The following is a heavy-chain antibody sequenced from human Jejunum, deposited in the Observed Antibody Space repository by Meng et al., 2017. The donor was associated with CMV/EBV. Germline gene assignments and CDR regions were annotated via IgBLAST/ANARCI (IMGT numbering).Heavy chain of an antibody. D-gene: IGHD6-6*01. CDR1: SSDA. J-gene: IGHJ6*02. Sequence: SSDAMGWVRKAQGKGLEWVSLIYSGGSNTYYTDSVKGRFTISRDNSRNTLYLQMNSLRAEDTAVYYCAKDRGQYTISPYYYGMDVWGQGTTVTVSS. CDR2: IYSGGSNT. CDR3: AKDRGQYTISPYYYGMDV. V-gene: IGHV3-23*03.